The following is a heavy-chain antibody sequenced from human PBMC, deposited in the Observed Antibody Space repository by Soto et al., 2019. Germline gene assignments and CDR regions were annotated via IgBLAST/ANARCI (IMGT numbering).Heavy chain of an antibody. D-gene: IGHD3-10*01. CDR3: AKLLSYGSGSADFDY. Sequence: GGSLRLSCAASGFTFDDYAMHWVRQAPGKGLEWVSGISWNSGSIGYADSVKGRFTISRDNAKNSLYLQMNSLRAEDTALYYCAKLLSYGSGSADFDYWGQGTLVTVSS. J-gene: IGHJ4*02. CDR2: ISWNSGSI. CDR1: GFTFDDYA. V-gene: IGHV3-9*01.